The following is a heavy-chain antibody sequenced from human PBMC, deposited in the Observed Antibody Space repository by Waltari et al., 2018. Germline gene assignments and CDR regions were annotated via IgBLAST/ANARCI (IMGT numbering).Heavy chain of an antibody. D-gene: IGHD2-2*01. V-gene: IGHV3-21*01. J-gene: IGHJ6*03. Sequence: EVQLVESGGGLVKPGGSLGLSGAPPGFPFSSYSLTWVRRAPGKGLEWVSSISSSSSYIYYADSVKGRFTISRDNAKNSLYLQMNSLRAEDTAVYYCARDTRVSYYYYYMDVWGKGTTVTVSS. CDR1: GFPFSSYS. CDR3: ARDTRVSYYYYYMDV. CDR2: ISSSSSYI.